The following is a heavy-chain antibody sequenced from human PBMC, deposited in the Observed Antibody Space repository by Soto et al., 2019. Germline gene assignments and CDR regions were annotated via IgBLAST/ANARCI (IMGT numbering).Heavy chain of an antibody. CDR3: APHLWFGELYY. J-gene: IGHJ4*02. V-gene: IGHV3-23*01. CDR1: GFTFSSYA. CDR2: MSGSGGST. D-gene: IGHD3-10*01. Sequence: EVQLLESGGGLVQPGGSLRLSCAASGFTFSSYAMSWVRQAPGKGLEWVSAMSGSGGSTYYADSVKGRFTISRDNSKNTLYMQMNSLRAEDTAVYYCAPHLWFGELYYWGQGTLVTVSS.